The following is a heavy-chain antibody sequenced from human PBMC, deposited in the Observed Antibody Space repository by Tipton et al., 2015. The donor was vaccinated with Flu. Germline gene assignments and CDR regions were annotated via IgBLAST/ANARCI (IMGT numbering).Heavy chain of an antibody. CDR3: ARAGSGWCLFIN. J-gene: IGHJ4*02. Sequence: TLSLTCTVSGDSITYYYWTWIRQPAGKGLEWIGRIYTTGSTNYNPSLQSRVTMSLDTSKNQFSLKLSSVTAADTAVYYCARAGSGWCLFINWGQGTLVTVSS. D-gene: IGHD6-19*01. V-gene: IGHV4-4*07. CDR2: IYTTGST. CDR1: GDSITYYY.